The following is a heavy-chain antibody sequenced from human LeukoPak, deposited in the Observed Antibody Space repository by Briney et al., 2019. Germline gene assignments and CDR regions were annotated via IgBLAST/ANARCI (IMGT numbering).Heavy chain of an antibody. D-gene: IGHD2-2*01. CDR2: ISYDGSNK. Sequence: GGSLRLSCAASGFTFSSYAMHWVRQAPGKGLEWVAVISYDGSNKNYADSVKGRFTISRDNSKNTLYLQMNSLRAEDTAVYYCARGLEDIVVVPAAYPYYYDSSGYYYWGQGTLVTVSS. J-gene: IGHJ4*02. CDR3: ARGLEDIVVVPAAYPYYYDSSGYYY. CDR1: GFTFSSYA. V-gene: IGHV3-30-3*01.